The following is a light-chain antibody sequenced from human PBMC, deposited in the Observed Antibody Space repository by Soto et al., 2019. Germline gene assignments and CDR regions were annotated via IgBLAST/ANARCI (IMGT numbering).Light chain of an antibody. J-gene: IGKJ1*01. CDR1: QSISPW. Sequence: DIQMTQSPSTLSASVGDRVTITCRASQSISPWLAWYQQRPWKAPKVLMYTTSTLQAGVPSRFSGSGYGTEFNLTISSLQPDDFATYYCQQYKTYSRTFGQGTKVEI. CDR3: QQYKTYSRT. V-gene: IGKV1-5*03. CDR2: TTS.